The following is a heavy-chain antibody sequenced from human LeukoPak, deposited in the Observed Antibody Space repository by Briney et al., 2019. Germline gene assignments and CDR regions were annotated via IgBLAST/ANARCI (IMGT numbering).Heavy chain of an antibody. V-gene: IGHV4-39*01. Sequence: SETLSLTCTVSGGATSSSNYYWAWIRQPPGKGLEWMGSIFYSGTTHYNPSLKSRVTISIDTSKNQFSLKLSSVSAADTSVYYCARLSNYGGHSGDGYWGQGTLVTVSS. J-gene: IGHJ4*02. CDR1: GGATSSSNYY. CDR2: IFYSGTT. CDR3: ARLSNYGGHSGDGY. D-gene: IGHD4-23*01.